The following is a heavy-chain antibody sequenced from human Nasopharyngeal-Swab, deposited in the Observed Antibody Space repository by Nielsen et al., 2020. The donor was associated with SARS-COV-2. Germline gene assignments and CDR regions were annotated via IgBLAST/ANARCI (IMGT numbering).Heavy chain of an antibody. CDR1: GYTFTSYD. V-gene: IGHV1-8*01. D-gene: IGHD5-24*01. Sequence: ASVKVSCKASGYTFTSYDIHWVRQATGQGLEWMGWMNPNSGNTGYAQQIQGRVTMTRNTSINTAFMELSSLRSEDTAVYYCARGLGTSFTIVDNWGQGTLVTVSS. J-gene: IGHJ4*02. CDR2: MNPNSGNT. CDR3: ARGLGTSFTIVDN.